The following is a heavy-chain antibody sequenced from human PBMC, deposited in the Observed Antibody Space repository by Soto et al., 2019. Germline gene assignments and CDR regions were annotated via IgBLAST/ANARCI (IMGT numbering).Heavy chain of an antibody. CDR3: ARLYLAAGTPNWFDP. CDR2: IYYSGST. Sequence: QVQLQESGPGLVKPSQTLSLTCTVSGGSISSGGYYWSWIRQHPGKGLEWIGYIYYSGSTYYNPSLKSRVTISVDTSKNQFSLKLSSVTAADTAVYYCARLYLAAGTPNWFDPWGQGTLVTVSS. V-gene: IGHV4-31*03. CDR1: GGSISSGGYY. J-gene: IGHJ5*02. D-gene: IGHD6-13*01.